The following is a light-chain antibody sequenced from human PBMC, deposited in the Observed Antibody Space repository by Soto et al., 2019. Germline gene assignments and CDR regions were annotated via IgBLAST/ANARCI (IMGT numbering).Light chain of an antibody. CDR1: QSISSY. CDR2: AAS. J-gene: IGKJ1*01. Sequence: DIQMTPSPSSLSASVGDRATITCRASQSISSYLNCYQQKPGKAPKLLIYAASSWQSGVPSRFSGSVSGTDFTLTISSLQPEDFATYYCQQSYSTPRTFGQGTKVDIK. V-gene: IGKV1-39*01. CDR3: QQSYSTPRT.